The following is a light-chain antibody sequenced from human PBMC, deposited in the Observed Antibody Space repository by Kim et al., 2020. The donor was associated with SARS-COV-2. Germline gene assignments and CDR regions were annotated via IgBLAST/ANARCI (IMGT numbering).Light chain of an antibody. CDR1: KLGDKY. CDR3: QAWDSSTAV. V-gene: IGLV3-1*01. CDR2: QDN. Sequence: SYELTQPPSVSVSPGQTARITCSGDKLGDKYAHWYQQKPGQSPVLVIYQDNKRPSGIPERFSGSNSGSTAFLTISGTQAMDEADYYCQAWDSSTAVFGTGTKVTVL. J-gene: IGLJ1*01.